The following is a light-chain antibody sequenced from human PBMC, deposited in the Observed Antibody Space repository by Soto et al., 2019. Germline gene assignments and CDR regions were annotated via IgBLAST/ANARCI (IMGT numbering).Light chain of an antibody. V-gene: IGLV1-40*01. CDR3: HSYDSIQTAVV. Sequence: QSVLTQSPSVSGAPGQRVTISCSGSSSDIGAGHGVHWYQQLPGTAPKLLIYDNTNRPSGVPDRFSGSKAGTSASLAITGLQAEDEAAYYCHSYDSIQTAVVFGGGTKLTVL. J-gene: IGLJ3*02. CDR2: DNT. CDR1: SSDIGAGHG.